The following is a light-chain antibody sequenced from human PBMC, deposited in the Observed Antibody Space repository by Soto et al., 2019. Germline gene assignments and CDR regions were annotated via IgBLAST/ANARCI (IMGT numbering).Light chain of an antibody. CDR3: QPYNSYLWS. CDR1: QRISSR. Sequence: DIQMTQSPSTLSASVGDRVTITCRASQRISSRLAWYQQKPGKAPKLLIYKASSLESGVPSRFSGSESGTEFTLTISSLQPDDFATYYGQPYNSYLWSFGGGTKVDIK. J-gene: IGKJ4*02. V-gene: IGKV1-5*03. CDR2: KAS.